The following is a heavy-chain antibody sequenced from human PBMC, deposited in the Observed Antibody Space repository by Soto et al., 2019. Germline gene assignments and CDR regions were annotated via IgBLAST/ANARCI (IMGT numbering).Heavy chain of an antibody. V-gene: IGHV3-30*18. CDR3: AKGEVRGIIPSYFDY. J-gene: IGHJ4*02. CDR1: GFTFRGFG. D-gene: IGHD3-10*01. Sequence: GGSLRLSCAVSGFTFRGFGMNWVRQSPGKGLEWVARISNDGSNEYYVDSVKGRFTISRDNSKNTLYLQMDSLRAEDTAVYYCAKGEVRGIIPSYFDYWGLGTLVTVSS. CDR2: ISNDGSNE.